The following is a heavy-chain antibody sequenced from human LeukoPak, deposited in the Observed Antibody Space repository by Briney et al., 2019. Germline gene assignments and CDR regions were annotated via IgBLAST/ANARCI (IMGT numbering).Heavy chain of an antibody. J-gene: IGHJ6*03. CDR1: GGTFSSYA. CDR2: IIPIFGTA. CDR3: ARCPGYYYYMDV. V-gene: IGHV1-69*13. Sequence: ASVTVSCKASGGTFSSYAISWVRQAPGQGLEWMGGIIPIFGTANYAQKFQGRVTITADESTSTAYMELSSLRSEDTAVYYCARCPGYYYYMDVWGKGTTVTISS.